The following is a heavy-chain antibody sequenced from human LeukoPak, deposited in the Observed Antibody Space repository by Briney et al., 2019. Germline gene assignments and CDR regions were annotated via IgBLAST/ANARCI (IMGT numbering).Heavy chain of an antibody. CDR3: ARVRAGYCTSTSCYTGMDV. CDR1: GFTFSGYA. CDR2: ISHDGSNK. Sequence: GGSLRLSCASSGFTFSGYAMHWVRQAPGKGLEWVAVISHDGSNKDYADSVRGRFTISRDNSKFTLYMQMNSLRAEDTAVYYCARVRAGYCTSTSCYTGMDVWGQGTTVTVSS. V-gene: IGHV3-30*04. J-gene: IGHJ6*02. D-gene: IGHD2-2*01.